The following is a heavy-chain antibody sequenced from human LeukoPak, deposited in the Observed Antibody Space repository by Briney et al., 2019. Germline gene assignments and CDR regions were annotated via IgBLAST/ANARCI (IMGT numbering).Heavy chain of an antibody. CDR2: INSDGSST. V-gene: IGHV3-74*01. J-gene: IGHJ3*02. CDR3: ARDSQTYYYDSSGYEDALDI. CDR1: GFTFSSYS. Sequence: GGSLRLSCAASGFTFSSYSMNWVRQAPGKGLVWVSRINSDGSSTSYADSMKGRFTISRDNAKNTLYLQMNSLRAEDTAVYYCARDSQTYYYDSSGYEDALDIWGQGTMVTVSS. D-gene: IGHD3-22*01.